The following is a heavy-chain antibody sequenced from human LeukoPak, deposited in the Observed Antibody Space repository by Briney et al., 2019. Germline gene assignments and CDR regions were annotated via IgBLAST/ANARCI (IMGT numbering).Heavy chain of an antibody. CDR1: GFTFSRYW. V-gene: IGHV3-74*01. D-gene: IGHD1-14*01. J-gene: IGHJ5*02. CDR2: INSDGSTT. CDR3: ASGPTGFA. Sequence: GGSLSLSCVASGFTFSRYWTHWVRQAPGKGLVWVSRINSDGSTTIYADSVKGRFTISRDNAKNTLYLQMNSLRAEDTAVYFCASGPTGFAWGQGTLVTVSS.